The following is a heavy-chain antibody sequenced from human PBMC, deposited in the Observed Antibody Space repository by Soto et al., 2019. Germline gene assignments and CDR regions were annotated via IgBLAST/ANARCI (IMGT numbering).Heavy chain of an antibody. D-gene: IGHD1-26*01. J-gene: IGHJ5*02. CDR3: AKNQGVELVPLATVDWFDP. Sequence: PGGSLRLSCAASGFIFENFGMSWVRQAPGKGLEWISSISGSGFKKYYADSVMGRFTISRDNSKSTVYLELNNLSAEDTAVYHCAKNQGVELVPLATVDWFDPWGQGSVVTVSS. V-gene: IGHV3-23*01. CDR2: ISGSGFKK. CDR1: GFIFENFG.